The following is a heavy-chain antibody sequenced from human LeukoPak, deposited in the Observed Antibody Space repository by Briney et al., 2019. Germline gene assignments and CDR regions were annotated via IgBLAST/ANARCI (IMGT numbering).Heavy chain of an antibody. CDR1: GFTFSSYG. CDR2: ISGSGGST. CDR3: AKVQSTHVLRYFDWLYIPTYYFDY. V-gene: IGHV3-23*01. J-gene: IGHJ4*02. Sequence: PGGSLRLSCAASGFTFSSYGMSWVRQAPGKGLEWVSAISGSGGSTYYADSVKGRFTISRDNPKNTLYLQMNSLRAEDTAVYYCAKVQSTHVLRYFDWLYIPTYYFDYWGQGTLVTVSS. D-gene: IGHD3-9*01.